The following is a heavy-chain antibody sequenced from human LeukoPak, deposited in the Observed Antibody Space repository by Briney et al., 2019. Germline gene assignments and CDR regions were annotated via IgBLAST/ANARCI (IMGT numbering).Heavy chain of an antibody. CDR1: GYTFTSYG. CDR2: INPNSGGT. CDR3: ARDLLRYTAMVLYYFDY. V-gene: IGHV1-2*02. Sequence: GASVKVSCKASGYTFTSYGISWVRQAPGQGLEWMGWINPNSGGTNYAQKFQGRVTMTRDTSISTAYMELSRLRSDDTAVYYCARDLLRYTAMVLYYFDYWGQGTPVTVSS. J-gene: IGHJ4*02. D-gene: IGHD5-18*01.